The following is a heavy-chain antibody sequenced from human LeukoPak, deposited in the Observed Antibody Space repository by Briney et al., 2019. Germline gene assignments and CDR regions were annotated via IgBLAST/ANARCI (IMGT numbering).Heavy chain of an antibody. CDR3: AKDLISMVRGSPMDV. J-gene: IGHJ6*02. CDR1: GFTFSGSA. D-gene: IGHD3-10*01. CDR2: ITYDGYYK. V-gene: IGHV3-30*04. Sequence: GGSLRLSCAASGFTFSGSAMHWVRQAPGKGLEWVALITYDGYYKYYADSVKGRFTISRDNSKNMYLQMNSLRAEDTAVYYCAKDLISMVRGSPMDVWGQGTTVTVSS.